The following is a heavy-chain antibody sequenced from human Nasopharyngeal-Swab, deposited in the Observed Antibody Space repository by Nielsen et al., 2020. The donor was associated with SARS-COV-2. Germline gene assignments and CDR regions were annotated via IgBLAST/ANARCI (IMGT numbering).Heavy chain of an antibody. V-gene: IGHV4-34*01. D-gene: IGHD4-17*01. Sequence: SETLSLTCSVYGGSFSDFYWSWIRQSPGKGLEWIGEINHRGNTNSNPSLKSRVTMSVDTSKNHFSLTLTSVTAADTAVYFCARGGDTATTNYFDYWGQGTLVTVSS. CDR2: INHRGNT. J-gene: IGHJ4*02. CDR3: ARGGDTATTNYFDY. CDR1: GGSFSDFY.